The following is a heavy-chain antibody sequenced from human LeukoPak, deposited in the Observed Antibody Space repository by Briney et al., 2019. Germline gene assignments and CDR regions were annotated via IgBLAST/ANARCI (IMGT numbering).Heavy chain of an antibody. V-gene: IGHV4-38-2*02. CDR2: IYHSGST. J-gene: IGHJ2*01. Sequence: SETLSLTCIVSGYSISSGYYWGRIRQPPGKGLEWIGSIYHSGSTYYNPSLKSRVTISVDTSKNQFSLKLSSVTAADTAVYYCARAPDIVLVFWYFDLWGRGTLVTVSP. CDR3: ARAPDIVLVFWYFDL. D-gene: IGHD2-8*02. CDR1: GYSISSGYY.